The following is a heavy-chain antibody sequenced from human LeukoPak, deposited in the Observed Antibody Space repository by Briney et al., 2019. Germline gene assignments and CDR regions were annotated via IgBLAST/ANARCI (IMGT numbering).Heavy chain of an antibody. J-gene: IGHJ4*02. V-gene: IGHV4-30-2*01. CDR1: GGSISSGGYY. CDR3: ARGDLTESFDY. D-gene: IGHD1-26*01. CDR2: IYHSGST. Sequence: SETLSLTCTVSGGSISSGGYYWSWIRQPPGKGLEWIGYIYHSGSTYYNPSLKSRVTISVDRSKNQFSLKLSSVTAADTAVYYCARGDLTESFDYRGQGTLVTVSS.